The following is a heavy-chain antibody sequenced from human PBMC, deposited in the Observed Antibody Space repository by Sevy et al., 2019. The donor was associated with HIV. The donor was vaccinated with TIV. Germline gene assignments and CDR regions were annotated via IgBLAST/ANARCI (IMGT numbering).Heavy chain of an antibody. D-gene: IGHD2-21*01. J-gene: IGHJ6*02. CDR3: ARDGEDRTRGLDF. CDR1: GFTFSNYW. CDR2: IRQHGSEI. V-gene: IGHV3-7*01. Sequence: GGSLRLSCAVSGFTFSNYWMSWVRQAPGKGLEWVAKIRQHGSEIYYKDSVKGRFIISRDNAKNSLYLQMNSLRAEDTAVYYCARDGEDRTRGLDFWGQGTTVTVSS.